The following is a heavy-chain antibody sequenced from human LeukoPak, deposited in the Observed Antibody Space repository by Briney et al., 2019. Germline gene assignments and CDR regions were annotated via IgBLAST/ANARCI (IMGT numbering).Heavy chain of an antibody. CDR2: IIPIFGTA. CDR1: GGTFSSYA. D-gene: IGHD3-9*01. J-gene: IGHJ4*02. Sequence: ASVKVSCKASGGTFSSYAISWVRQAPGQGLEWMGGIIPIFGTANYAQKFQGRVTITTDESTSTAYMELSSLGSEDTAVYYCARGAVLRYFDWLPPDYWGQGTLVTVSS. CDR3: ARGAVLRYFDWLPPDY. V-gene: IGHV1-69*05.